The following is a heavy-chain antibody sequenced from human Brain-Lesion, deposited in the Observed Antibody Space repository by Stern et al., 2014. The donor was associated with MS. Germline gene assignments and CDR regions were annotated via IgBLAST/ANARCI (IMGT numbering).Heavy chain of an antibody. D-gene: IGHD2-2*01. Sequence: VQLVESGPGLVKPSQTLSLSCTVSGGSISSGGYYWSWIRQPAGKGLEWIGRIFNSGSTSYNPSPQSRVTISIEPSQKPFFPRLNPMTAADTAVYYCARGRVVPGFQYYATDVWGQGTTVIVSS. J-gene: IGHJ6*02. CDR1: GGSISSGGYY. CDR2: IFNSGST. V-gene: IGHV4-61*02. CDR3: ARGRVVPGFQYYATDV.